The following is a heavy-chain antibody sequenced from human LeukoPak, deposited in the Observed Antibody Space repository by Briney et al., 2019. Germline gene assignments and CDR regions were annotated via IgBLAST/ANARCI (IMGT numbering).Heavy chain of an antibody. CDR2: INTDGSRT. V-gene: IGHV3-74*01. D-gene: IGHD1-26*01. CDR1: GFTFSTYW. Sequence: AGGSLRLSCAASGFTFSTYWMHWVRQAPGKGLVWVSRINTDGSRTNYADSVKGRFTISRDNAKNTLYLQMNSLRADDTAVYHCARDYSYGLDVWGQGTTVTVSS. J-gene: IGHJ6*02. CDR3: ARDYSYGLDV.